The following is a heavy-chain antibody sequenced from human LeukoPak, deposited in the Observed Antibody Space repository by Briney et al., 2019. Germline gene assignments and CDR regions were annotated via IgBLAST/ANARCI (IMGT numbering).Heavy chain of an antibody. CDR2: MHPNSGDT. D-gene: IGHD1-20*01. CDR1: GYTFTGYD. J-gene: IGHJ4*02. V-gene: IGHV1-8*01. Sequence: ASVKVSCKTSGYTFTGYDINWVRQAAGQGFEWMGWMHPNSGDTGYAHNLQGRITITRDSSAATVFMELSSLRSEDTAMYYCARGRLNGNVDFWGQGTLVTVSS. CDR3: ARGRLNGNVDF.